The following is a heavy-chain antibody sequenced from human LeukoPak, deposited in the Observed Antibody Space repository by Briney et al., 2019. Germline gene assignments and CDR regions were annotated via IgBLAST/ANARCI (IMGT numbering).Heavy chain of an antibody. V-gene: IGHV3-23*01. CDR2: ISTRDGST. CDR3: AREATGALDY. J-gene: IGHJ4*02. CDR1: GFTFSSYA. Sequence: GGSLRLSCAASGFTFSSYAMSWVRQAPGKGLKWVSGISTRDGSTYYPDFVKGRFTISRDNSKNTLYLQMSSLRAEDTAVYYCAREATGALDYWGQGTLVTVSS.